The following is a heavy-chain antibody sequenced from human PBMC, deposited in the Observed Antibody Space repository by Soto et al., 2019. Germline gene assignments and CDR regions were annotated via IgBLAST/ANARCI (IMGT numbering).Heavy chain of an antibody. D-gene: IGHD3-10*01. CDR2: FDPEDGET. CDR3: ATAHPNTWFGELLCWFDP. J-gene: IGHJ5*02. Sequence: ASVKVSCKVSGYTLTELSMHWVRQAPGKGLEWMGGFDPEDGETIYAQKFQGRVTMTEDTSTDTAYMELSSLRSEDTAVYYCATAHPNTWFGELLCWFDPWGQGTLVTVLL. V-gene: IGHV1-24*01. CDR1: GYTLTELS.